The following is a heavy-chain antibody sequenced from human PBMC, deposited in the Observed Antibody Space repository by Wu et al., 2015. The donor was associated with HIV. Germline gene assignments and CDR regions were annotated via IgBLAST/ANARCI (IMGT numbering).Heavy chain of an antibody. CDR1: GYTFINNF. J-gene: IGHJ1*01. D-gene: IGHD1-26*01. Sequence: QVQLVQSRAGVKKPGASVKVSCTTFGYTFINNFLHWVRQAPGQGLEWMGWINPNSGGSKSPQKFQGRVTMTRDTSVSTVYLELTRLKFDDTAIYYCTKDYGIVGSTLPEYFQHWGQGTLVTVSS. CDR2: INPNSGGS. CDR3: TKDYGIVGSTLPEYFQH. V-gene: IGHV1-2*02.